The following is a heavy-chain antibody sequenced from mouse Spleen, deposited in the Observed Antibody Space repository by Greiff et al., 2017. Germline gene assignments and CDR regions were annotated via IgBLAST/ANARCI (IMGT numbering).Heavy chain of an antibody. CDR3: AGYDREAY. CDR2: IDPSDSYT. Sequence: VQLQQPGAELVKPGASVKLSCKASGYTFTSYWMQWVKQRPGQGLEWIGEIDPSDSYTNYNQKFKGKATLTVDTSSSTAYMQLSSLTSEDSAVYYCAGYDREAYWGQGTLVTVSA. J-gene: IGHJ3*01. D-gene: IGHD2-14*01. V-gene: IGHV1-50*01. CDR1: GYTFTSYW.